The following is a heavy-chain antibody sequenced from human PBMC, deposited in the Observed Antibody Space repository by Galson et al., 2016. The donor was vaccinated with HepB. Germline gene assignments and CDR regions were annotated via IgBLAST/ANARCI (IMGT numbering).Heavy chain of an antibody. J-gene: IGHJ6*02. CDR1: GYTFTSYY. V-gene: IGHV1-46*01. CDR2: INPSGGST. Sequence: SVKVSCKASGYTFTSYYIHWVRQAPGQGLEWMGIINPSGGSTSYAQKFQGRVTMTRDTSTSTVYMEMSSLRSEGTAVYYCAREGGQGSYWYYYYGMDVWGQGTTVTVSS. D-gene: IGHD1-26*01. CDR3: AREGGQGSYWYYYYGMDV.